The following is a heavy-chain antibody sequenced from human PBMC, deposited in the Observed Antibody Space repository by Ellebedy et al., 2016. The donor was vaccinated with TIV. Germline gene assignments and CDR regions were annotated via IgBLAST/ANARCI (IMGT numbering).Heavy chain of an antibody. J-gene: IGHJ4*02. CDR2: IYYSGST. CDR3: ARGHGATPFDY. Sequence: SETLSLXXTVSGSSISSYYWSWIRQPPGKGLEWIGYIYYSGSTNYNPSLKSRVTISVDTSKNQFSLKLSSVTAADTAVYYCARGHGATPFDYWGQGTLVTVSS. D-gene: IGHD5-12*01. V-gene: IGHV4-59*01. CDR1: GSSISSYY.